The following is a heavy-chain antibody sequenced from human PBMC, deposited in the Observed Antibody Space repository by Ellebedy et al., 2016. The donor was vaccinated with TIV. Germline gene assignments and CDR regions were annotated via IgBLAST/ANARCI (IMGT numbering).Heavy chain of an antibody. V-gene: IGHV3-30*02. CDR2: TRYDQSDK. CDR1: GFTFSTFG. CDR3: AKDHWAVVWFGEFDDF. J-gene: IGHJ4*02. Sequence: PGGSLRLSCAVSGFTFSTFGMPWVRQTPGKGLEWVAFTRYDQSDKQYADSVKGRFTISKDDSTDTLYLQMNNLRPDDTAVYFCAKDHWAVVWFGEFDDFWGQGIRVTVSS. D-gene: IGHD3-10*01.